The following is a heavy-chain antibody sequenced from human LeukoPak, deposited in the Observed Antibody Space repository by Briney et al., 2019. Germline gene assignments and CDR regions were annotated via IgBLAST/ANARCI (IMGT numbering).Heavy chain of an antibody. Sequence: GGSLRLSCAASGFTVSSNYMSWVRQAPGKGPEWVSVIYSGGSTYYADSVKGRFTISRDNSKNTLYLQMNSLRAEDTAVYYCARWGYYYDSSGLRIWGQGTLVTVSS. J-gene: IGHJ4*02. CDR3: ARWGYYYDSSGLRI. D-gene: IGHD3-22*01. CDR1: GFTVSSNY. V-gene: IGHV3-66*02. CDR2: IYSGGST.